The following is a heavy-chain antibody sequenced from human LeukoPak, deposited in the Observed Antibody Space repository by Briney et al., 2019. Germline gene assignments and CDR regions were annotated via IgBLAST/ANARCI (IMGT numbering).Heavy chain of an antibody. J-gene: IGHJ4*02. Sequence: PSQTLSLTCTVSGGSLSSGGYYCGWVRQHPGRGLEWIGYIYYSGSTYYNPSLKSRVTISVDTSKNQFSLKLSSVTAADTAVYYCARGYCSSTSCYLADYWGQGTLVTVSS. V-gene: IGHV4-31*03. CDR2: IYYSGST. D-gene: IGHD2-2*01. CDR3: ARGYCSSTSCYLADY. CDR1: GGSLSSGGYY.